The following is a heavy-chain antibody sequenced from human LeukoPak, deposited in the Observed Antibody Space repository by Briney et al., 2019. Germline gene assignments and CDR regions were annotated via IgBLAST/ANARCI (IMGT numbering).Heavy chain of an antibody. J-gene: IGHJ4*02. CDR3: AKDPYSYGYPYYFDY. Sequence: GGSLRLSCAASGFTFSSYAMSWVRHAPGKGLEWVSAISGSGGSTYYADSVKGQFTISRDNSKNTLYLQMNSLRAEDTAVYYCAKDPYSYGYPYYFDYWGQGTLVTVSS. D-gene: IGHD5-18*01. V-gene: IGHV3-23*01. CDR2: ISGSGGST. CDR1: GFTFSSYA.